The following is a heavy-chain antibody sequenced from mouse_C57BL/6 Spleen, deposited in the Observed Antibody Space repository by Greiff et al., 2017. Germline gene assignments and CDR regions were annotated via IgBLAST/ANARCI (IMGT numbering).Heavy chain of an antibody. V-gene: IGHV14-4*01. Sequence: VQLQQSGAELVRPGASVKMSCTASGFNINDDSMNWVKQRPEKGLEWIGWLYPENGDTESASKFQGKATISTDTASNTAYLQISSLTSEDTAVYYCTVYDDLAYWGQGTLVTVAA. CDR1: GFNINDDS. J-gene: IGHJ3*01. CDR2: LYPENGDT. D-gene: IGHD2-13*01. CDR3: TVYDDLAY.